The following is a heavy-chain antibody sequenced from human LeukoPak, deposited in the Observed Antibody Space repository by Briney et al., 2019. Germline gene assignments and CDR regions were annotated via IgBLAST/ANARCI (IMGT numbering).Heavy chain of an antibody. D-gene: IGHD2-2*01. CDR2: IYYSGST. CDR1: GGSLSSGGYY. J-gene: IGHJ6*02. V-gene: IGHV4-31*03. CDR3: ARDRYCSSTSCYGYYYYYGMDV. Sequence: PSETLSLTCTVSGGSLSSGGYYWSWIRQHPGKGLEWIGYIYYSGSTYYNPSLKSRVTISVDTSKNQFSLKLSSVTAADTAVYYCARDRYCSSTSCYGYYYYYGMDVWGQGTTVTVSS.